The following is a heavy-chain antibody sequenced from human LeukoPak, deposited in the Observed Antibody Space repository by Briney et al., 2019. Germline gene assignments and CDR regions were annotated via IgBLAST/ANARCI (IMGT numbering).Heavy chain of an antibody. V-gene: IGHV3-23*01. J-gene: IGHJ4*02. CDR2: ISGGGDDT. CDR1: GLTFSSHA. CDR3: AKTPASDFWGPFDY. D-gene: IGHD7-27*01. Sequence: GGSLRLSCAASGLTFSSHATNWVRQAPGRGLEWVSYISGGGDDTHYADSVRGRFTVSRDNSKNTLFLLMSSLKDEDTAFYYCAKTPASDFWGPFDYWGQGTLVSVSS.